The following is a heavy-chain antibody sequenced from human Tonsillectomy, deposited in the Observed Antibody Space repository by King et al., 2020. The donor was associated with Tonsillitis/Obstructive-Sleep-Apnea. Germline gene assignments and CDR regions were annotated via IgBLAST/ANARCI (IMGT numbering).Heavy chain of an antibody. V-gene: IGHV5-10-1*01. Sequence: VQLVESGAEVKKPGESLRISCKGSGYSFTSYWISWVRQMPGKGMAWMRWIDTSDSYTNYSPSFQGHVTISADKSIRTAYLQWSSLQASDTAMHYCAITLLVNFGYYYYMDVWGKGTTVTVSS. CDR1: GYSFTSYW. J-gene: IGHJ6*03. CDR2: IDTSDSYT. CDR3: AITLLVNFGYYYYMDV. D-gene: IGHD6-6*01.